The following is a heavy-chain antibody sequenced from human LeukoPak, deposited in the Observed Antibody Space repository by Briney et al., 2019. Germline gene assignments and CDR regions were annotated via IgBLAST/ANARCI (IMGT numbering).Heavy chain of an antibody. CDR1: GITLSNYG. V-gene: IGHV3-23*01. CDR2: ISDSGGRT. Sequence: PGGSLRLSCAVSGITLSNYGMSWARQAPGKGLEWVAGISDSGGRTNYADSVKGRFTTSRDNPKNTLYLQMNSLRAEDTAVYYCARDRGHSGYDLYDYWGQGTLVTVSS. J-gene: IGHJ4*02. D-gene: IGHD5-12*01. CDR3: ARDRGHSGYDLYDY.